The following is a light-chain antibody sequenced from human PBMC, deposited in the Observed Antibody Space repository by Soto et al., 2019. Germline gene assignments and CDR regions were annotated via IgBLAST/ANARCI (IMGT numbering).Light chain of an antibody. CDR2: RNN. Sequence: QSVLTQPPSASGTPGQRVTISCSGSSSNIGSDYVYWYQQLPGTAPKLLIYRNNQRPSGVPDRFSGSKSGTSASLAISGLRPEDEADYYCAAWDDSLSGHNYVFGTGTKVTVL. V-gene: IGLV1-47*01. CDR3: AAWDDSLSGHNYV. CDR1: SSNIGSDY. J-gene: IGLJ1*01.